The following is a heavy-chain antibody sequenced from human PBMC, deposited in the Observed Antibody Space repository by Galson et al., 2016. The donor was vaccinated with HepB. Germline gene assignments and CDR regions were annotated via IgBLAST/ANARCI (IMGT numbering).Heavy chain of an antibody. J-gene: IGHJ5*02. D-gene: IGHD6-19*01. Sequence: SLRLSCAASGFTVSSNYMSWVRQAPGKGLEWVSVIYSGGSTYYADSVKGRFTISRDNSKNTLSLQMNSLRAEDTAVYYCAKCSNADYSTGWCHWFDPWGQGALVTVSS. CDR1: GFTVSSNY. V-gene: IGHV3-53*01. CDR3: AKCSNADYSTGWCHWFDP. CDR2: IYSGGST.